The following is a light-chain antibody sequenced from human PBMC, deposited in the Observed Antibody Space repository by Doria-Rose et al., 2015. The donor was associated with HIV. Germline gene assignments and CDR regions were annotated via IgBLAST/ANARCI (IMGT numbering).Light chain of an antibody. V-gene: IGKV3-20*01. J-gene: IGKJ1*01. Sequence: EIVLTQSPGTLSLSQGERATIYCRASQSVSANYVACYQQRPGEYRSLLISGASSRDTDIPDRISGSGSGTDFTLTISRLEPEDFAVYYCHQYASSRTFGQGTKVEIK. CDR1: QSVSANY. CDR3: HQYASSRT. CDR2: GAS.